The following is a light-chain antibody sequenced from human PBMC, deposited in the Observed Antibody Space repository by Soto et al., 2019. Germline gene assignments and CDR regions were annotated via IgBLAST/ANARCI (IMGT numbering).Light chain of an antibody. J-gene: IGKJ2*01. CDR1: QSISSY. V-gene: IGKV1-39*01. CDR3: QQSYSTPPYT. CDR2: AAS. Sequence: DIQMTQSPSSLSASVGDRVTITCRASQSISSYLNWYQQKPGKAPKLLIYAASILQSGVPSRFSGSGSGTDVTITISSLQPEDFATYYCQQSYSTPPYTFGQGTKLEIK.